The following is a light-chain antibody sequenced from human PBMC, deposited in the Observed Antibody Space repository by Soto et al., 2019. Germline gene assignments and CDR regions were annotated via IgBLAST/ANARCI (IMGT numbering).Light chain of an antibody. Sequence: DIQMTQSPSTLSASVGDGVTITCRASQSIRDWLAWYQQKPGKAPKLLIYKASSLESGVPSRFSGSGSGTEFTLTITSLQPDDFATYYCQQYNSYPWTFGQGTRLEIK. CDR2: KAS. CDR3: QQYNSYPWT. V-gene: IGKV1-5*03. J-gene: IGKJ1*01. CDR1: QSIRDW.